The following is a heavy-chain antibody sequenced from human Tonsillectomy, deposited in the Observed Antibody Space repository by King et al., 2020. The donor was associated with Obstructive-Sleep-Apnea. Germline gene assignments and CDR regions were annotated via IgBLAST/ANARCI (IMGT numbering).Heavy chain of an antibody. J-gene: IGHJ5*02. CDR3: AKVMVSTTTSLDH. D-gene: IGHD2-8*01. Sequence: VQLVESGGDVVQPGRSLRLSCAASGFSFSSYGMHWVRQAPGKGLEWVAVISYDGSNNYYADSVKGRFTISIDNSKNTLYLQVNSLRAEDTAVYYCAKVMVSTTTSLDHWGQGTLVTVSS. CDR2: ISYDGSNN. V-gene: IGHV3-30*18. CDR1: GFSFSSYG.